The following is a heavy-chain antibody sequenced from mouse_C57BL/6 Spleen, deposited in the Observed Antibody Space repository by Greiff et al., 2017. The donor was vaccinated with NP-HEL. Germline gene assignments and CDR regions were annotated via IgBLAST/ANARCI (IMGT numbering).Heavy chain of an antibody. V-gene: IGHV5-16*01. J-gene: IGHJ4*01. D-gene: IGHD1-1*01. CDR2: INYDGSST. CDR1: GFTFSDYY. CDR3: ARVSYYYGSPYAMDY. Sequence: EVMLVESEGGLVQPGSSMKLSCTASGFTFSDYYMAWVRQVPEKGLEWVANINYDGSSTYYLDSLKSRFIISRDNAKNILYLQMSSLKSEDTATYYCARVSYYYGSPYAMDYWGQGTSVTVSS.